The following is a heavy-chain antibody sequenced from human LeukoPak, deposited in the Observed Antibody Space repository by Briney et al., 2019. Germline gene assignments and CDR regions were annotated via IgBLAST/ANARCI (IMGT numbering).Heavy chain of an antibody. CDR3: ARGIAAAGTLI. D-gene: IGHD6-13*01. Sequence: GGSLRLSCAASGFNFSSYSMNWVRQAPGKGLEWVSSISSSSSYIYYADSVKGRFTISRDNAKNSLYLQMNSLRAEDTAVYYCARGIAAAGTLIWGQGTMVTVSS. CDR2: ISSSSSYI. V-gene: IGHV3-21*01. CDR1: GFNFSSYS. J-gene: IGHJ3*02.